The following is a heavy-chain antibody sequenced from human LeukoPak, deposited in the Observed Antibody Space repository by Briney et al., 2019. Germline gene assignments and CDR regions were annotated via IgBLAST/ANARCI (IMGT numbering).Heavy chain of an antibody. CDR3: ARDAQRGFDYSNSLKY. Sequence: PGGSLRLSCVASGFIFSHYGMHWVRQAPGKGLEWVAVIWSDGSNRFYADSVKGRFTISRDNSQNTVSLEMNSLRVDDTAIYYCARDAQRGFDYSNSLKYWGHGTLVTVSP. D-gene: IGHD4-11*01. J-gene: IGHJ4*01. V-gene: IGHV3-33*01. CDR2: IWSDGSNR. CDR1: GFIFSHYG.